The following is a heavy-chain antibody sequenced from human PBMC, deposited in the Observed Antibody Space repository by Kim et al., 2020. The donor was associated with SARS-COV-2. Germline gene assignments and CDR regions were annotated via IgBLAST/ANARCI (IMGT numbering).Heavy chain of an antibody. CDR3: ASSTYYYDSSGYYRPLDY. CDR1: GGSFSGYY. CDR2: INHSGST. J-gene: IGHJ4*02. Sequence: SETLSLTCAVYGGSFSGYYWSWIRQPPGKGLEWIGEINHSGSTNYNPSLKSRVTISVDTSKNQFSLKLSSVTAADTAVYYCASSTYYYDSSGYYRPLDYWGQGTLVTVSS. V-gene: IGHV4-34*01. D-gene: IGHD3-22*01.